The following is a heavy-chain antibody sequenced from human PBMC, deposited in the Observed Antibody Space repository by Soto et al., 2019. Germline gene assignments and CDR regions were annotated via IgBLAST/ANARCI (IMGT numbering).Heavy chain of an antibody. V-gene: IGHV6-1*01. CDR1: GDSDSSDSAA. CDR3: ARDIVATPYFDY. J-gene: IGHJ4*02. Sequence: SQTLSLTCAISGDSDSSDSAASNWIRQSPSRGLEWLGRTYYRSKWYNDYAVSVKSRITINPDTSKNQFSLQLNAVTPEDTAVYYCARDIVATPYFDYWGQGTLVTVSS. CDR2: TYYRSKWYN. D-gene: IGHD5-12*01.